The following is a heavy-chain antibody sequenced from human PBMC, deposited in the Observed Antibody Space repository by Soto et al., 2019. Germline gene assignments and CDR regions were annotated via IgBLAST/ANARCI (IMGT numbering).Heavy chain of an antibody. D-gene: IGHD3-22*01. CDR1: GGTFSRYA. J-gene: IGHJ4*02. Sequence: SVKVSCKASGGTFSRYAINWVRQAPGQGLEWMGGIIPMFGTATYAQKFQVRVTITADVSTNACYMEPRSPISVDTAVYYCARDGSLYDSSGYFYVYRGQGHLVPGSS. V-gene: IGHV1-69*01. CDR2: IIPMFGTA. CDR3: ARDGSLYDSSGYFYVY.